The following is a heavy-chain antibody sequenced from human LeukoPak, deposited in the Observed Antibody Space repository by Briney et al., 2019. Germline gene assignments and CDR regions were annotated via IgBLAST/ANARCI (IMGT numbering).Heavy chain of an antibody. CDR3: VKESSSRYFDY. J-gene: IGHJ4*02. D-gene: IGHD2-2*01. CDR2: IYYSGTT. Sequence: SETLSLTCTVSGGSISSHYCSWIRQPAGKGLEWIGYIYYSGTTNYNPSLKSRVTISVDTSKNQFSLKLSSVTAADTAVYYCVKESSSRYFDYWGQGTLVTVSS. V-gene: IGHV4-59*11. CDR1: GGSISSHY.